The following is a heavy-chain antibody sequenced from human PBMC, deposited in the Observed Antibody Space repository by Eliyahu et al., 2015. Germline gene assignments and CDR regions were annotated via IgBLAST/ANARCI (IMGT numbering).Heavy chain of an antibody. CDR3: AKDHPYCSSTSCRAHFDY. D-gene: IGHD2-2*01. CDR1: GFTFXSYA. J-gene: IGHJ4*02. CDR2: ISGSGGST. V-gene: IGHV3-23*01. Sequence: EVQLLESGGGLVQPGGSLRLSCAASGFTFXSYAXSWVRQAPGKGLGWVSAISGSGGSTYYADSVKGRFTISRDNSKNTLYLQMNSLRAEDTAVYYCAKDHPYCSSTSCRAHFDYWGQGTLVTVSS.